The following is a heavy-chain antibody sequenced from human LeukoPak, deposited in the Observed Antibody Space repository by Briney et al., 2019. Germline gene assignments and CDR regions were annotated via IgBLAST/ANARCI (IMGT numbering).Heavy chain of an antibody. J-gene: IGHJ4*02. Sequence: ASVKVSCKVSGGTFRSYAINWVRQAPGQGLEWMGGIIPMFGTANYAQNIQGRVTITADESTSTAYMELSSLRSEDTAVYYCTRGGRLMLRFLECLAQWGQGSLVTVSS. D-gene: IGHD3-3*01. CDR1: GGTFRSYA. CDR3: TRGGRLMLRFLECLAQ. CDR2: IIPMFGTA. V-gene: IGHV1-69*13.